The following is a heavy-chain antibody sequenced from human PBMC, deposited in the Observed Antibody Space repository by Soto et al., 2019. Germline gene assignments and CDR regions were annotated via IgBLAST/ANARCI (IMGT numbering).Heavy chain of an antibody. CDR1: GDSISIGDW. Sequence: SDTLSLTCAVSGDSISIGDWWAWFRQAPGERLEWIGEIFHSGTTNYNPSLKSRVTISVDKSKNQFSLKLSSVTAADTAVYYCARTVYGDNDCFSFDSWGQGTLVTVSS. V-gene: IGHV4-4*02. CDR2: IFHSGTT. D-gene: IGHD2-21*02. CDR3: ARTVYGDNDCFSFDS. J-gene: IGHJ4*02.